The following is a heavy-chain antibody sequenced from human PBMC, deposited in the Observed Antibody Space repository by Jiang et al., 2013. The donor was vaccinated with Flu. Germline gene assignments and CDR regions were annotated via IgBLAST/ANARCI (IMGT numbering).Heavy chain of an antibody. CDR2: INHSGST. CDR3: ARGIAAAGYAFDI. Sequence: ETLSLTCAVYGGPVQWLRTGAGSASPHGKGLEWIGEINHSGSTNYNPSLKSRVTISVDTSKNQFSLKLSSVTAADTAVYYCARGIAAAGYAFDIWGQGTTVTVSS. CDR1: GGPVQWLRT. D-gene: IGHD6-13*01. V-gene: IGHV4-34*01. J-gene: IGHJ3*02.